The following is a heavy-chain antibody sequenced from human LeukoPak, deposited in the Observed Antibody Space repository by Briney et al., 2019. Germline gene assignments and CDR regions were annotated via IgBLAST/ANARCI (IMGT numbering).Heavy chain of an antibody. D-gene: IGHD2-2*02. J-gene: IGHJ6*03. Sequence: PGGSLRLSCAATGFTFSIYSMNWVRQAPGKGLEWVSSISSSSSYIYYADSVKGRFTVSRDNAKNSLYLQMNSLRAEDTAVYYCARDHYCSSTSCYTGILGYYYYYYMDVWGKGTTVTVSS. CDR1: GFTFSIYS. V-gene: IGHV3-21*01. CDR2: ISSSSSYI. CDR3: ARDHYCSSTSCYTGILGYYYYYYMDV.